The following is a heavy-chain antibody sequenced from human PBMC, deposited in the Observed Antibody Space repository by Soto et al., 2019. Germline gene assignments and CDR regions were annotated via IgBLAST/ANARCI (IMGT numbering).Heavy chain of an antibody. V-gene: IGHV1-8*01. J-gene: IGHJ4*02. CDR1: GYTFTSYD. Sequence: QVQLVQSGAEVKKPGASVKVSCKASGYTFTSYDINWVRQATGQGLEWMGRMNPNNNNTGYAQKFQGRVTMTRNTSISTVYMELSSLGSEDTAVYYCASGPHPYFNDYWGQGTLVTVSS. D-gene: IGHD2-8*01. CDR3: ASGPHPYFNDY. CDR2: MNPNNNNT.